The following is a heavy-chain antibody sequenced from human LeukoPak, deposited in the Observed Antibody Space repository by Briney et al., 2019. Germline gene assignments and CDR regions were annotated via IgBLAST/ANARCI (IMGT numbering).Heavy chain of an antibody. CDR1: GGSISNFV. CDR2: IFSSGTT. CDR3: ARDRGSDGSDQLDP. J-gene: IGHJ5*02. Sequence: SETLSLTCTVSGGSISNFVLIWIGQPAGKGLEWIGRIFSSGTTNYNPSLKSRVTMSVDMSKNQFSLNLSSVTAADTAVYYCARDRGSDGSDQLDPWGQGTLVTVSS. V-gene: IGHV4-4*07. D-gene: IGHD3-10*01.